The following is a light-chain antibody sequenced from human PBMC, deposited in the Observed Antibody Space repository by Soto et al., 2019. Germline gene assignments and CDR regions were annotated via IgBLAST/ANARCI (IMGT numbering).Light chain of an antibody. CDR2: TAS. J-gene: IGKJ1*01. CDR1: QSIINY. CDR3: HQDGIYPWR. Sequence: VPINCWASQSIINYLNWYQQKPGTAPKLLIYTASSLQSGAPTRFSGSGSETDFTLTIGILEPEDFAVYCCHQDGIYPWRFGQRTNVDIK. V-gene: IGKV1-39*01.